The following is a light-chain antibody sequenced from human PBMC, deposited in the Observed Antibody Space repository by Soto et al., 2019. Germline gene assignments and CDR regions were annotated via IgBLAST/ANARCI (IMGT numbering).Light chain of an antibody. Sequence: DIQMTQSPSTLSASIGDRVTITCRASQSISGWLAWYQQKSGKAPKLLIYKASTLQSEVPSRFSGSASGTEFTLTISSLQSYDFATYYCQHYNSYSWTFGQGTMVEIK. V-gene: IGKV1-5*03. CDR2: KAS. CDR1: QSISGW. CDR3: QHYNSYSWT. J-gene: IGKJ1*01.